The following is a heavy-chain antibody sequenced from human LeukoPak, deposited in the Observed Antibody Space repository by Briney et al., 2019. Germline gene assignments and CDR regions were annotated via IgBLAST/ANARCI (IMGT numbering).Heavy chain of an antibody. CDR1: GYTFTGYY. Sequence: ASVKVSCKASGYTFTGYYMHWVRQAPGQGLEWMGRINPNSGGTNYAQKFQGRVTMTRDTSISTAYMELSRLRSDDTAVYYCASDPQGYCSSTSCYRYAFDIWGQGTMVTVSS. CDR2: INPNSGGT. D-gene: IGHD2-2*01. V-gene: IGHV1-2*06. J-gene: IGHJ3*02. CDR3: ASDPQGYCSSTSCYRYAFDI.